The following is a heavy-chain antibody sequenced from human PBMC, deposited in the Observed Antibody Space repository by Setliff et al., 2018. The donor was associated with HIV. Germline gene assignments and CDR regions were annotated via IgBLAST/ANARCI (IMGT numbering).Heavy chain of an antibody. D-gene: IGHD6-19*01. J-gene: IGHJ5*02. CDR3: ARDRAAGLGFYP. Sequence: GGSLRLSCATSGFTFNNYWMHWVRQTPRMGLVWVSRVSNNGRTAVYADSVKGRFTMSRDNVRKTVDLQMNNLTVEDTGLYYCARDRAAGLGFYPCGWGTRVTASS. V-gene: IGHV3-74*03. CDR2: VSNNGRTA. CDR1: GFTFNNYW.